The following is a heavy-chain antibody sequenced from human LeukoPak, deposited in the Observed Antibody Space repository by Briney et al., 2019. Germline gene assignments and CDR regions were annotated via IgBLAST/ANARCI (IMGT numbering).Heavy chain of an antibody. J-gene: IGHJ4*02. CDR3: ARDGTGVYNLVQY. CDR1: GYTFTGYY. V-gene: IGHV1-2*02. Sequence: ASVKVSCKASGYTFTGYYMHWVRQAPGQGLEWMGWINPNSGGTNYAQKFQGRVTMTRDTSTSTANMELSRLRSDDTAVYYCARDGTGVYNLVQYWGQGTLVTVSS. CDR2: INPNSGGT. D-gene: IGHD5-24*01.